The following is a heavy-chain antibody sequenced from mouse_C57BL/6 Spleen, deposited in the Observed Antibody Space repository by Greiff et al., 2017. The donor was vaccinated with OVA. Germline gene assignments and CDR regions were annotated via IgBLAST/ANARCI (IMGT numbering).Heavy chain of an antibody. CDR1: GFSLSTFGMG. Sequence: QVTLKESGPGILQPSQTLSLTCSFSGFSLSTFGMGVGWIRQPSGKGLEWLAHIWWDDDKYYNPALKSRLTISKDTSKNQVFLKIANVDTADTATYYCARSYYYGSDWYFDVWGTGTTVTVSS. D-gene: IGHD1-1*01. J-gene: IGHJ1*03. V-gene: IGHV8-8*01. CDR2: IWWDDDK. CDR3: ARSYYYGSDWYFDV.